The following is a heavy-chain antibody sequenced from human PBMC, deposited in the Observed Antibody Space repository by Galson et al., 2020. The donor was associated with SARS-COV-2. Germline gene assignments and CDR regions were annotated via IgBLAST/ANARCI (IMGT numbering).Heavy chain of an antibody. CDR3: ERDQDGYNDF. CDR2: IKQDGSDR. CDR1: GFTFSRFW. V-gene: IGHV3-7*01. Sequence: PGGSLRLSCAASGFTFSRFWMSWVRQAPGKGLEWVANIKQDGSDRYYGDSVKGRFTISSDNAKNSLYLQMNSLRAEDTAVYYCERDQDGYNDFWGQGTLVTVSS. J-gene: IGHJ4*02. D-gene: IGHD5-12*01.